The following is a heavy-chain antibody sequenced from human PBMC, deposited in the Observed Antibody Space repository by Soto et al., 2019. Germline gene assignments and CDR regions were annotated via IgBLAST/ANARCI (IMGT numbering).Heavy chain of an antibody. CDR1: GGSIGSGGYS. CDR2: IYPTGGT. D-gene: IGHD3-10*01. V-gene: IGHV4-30-2*01. J-gene: IGHJ5*02. CDR3: AREGSFGSGTPWNLEP. Sequence: SETLSLTCTVSGGSIGSGGYSWSWVRQPPGKGLEWIGRIYPTGGTYYNPSLRGRVTLLVDWPNNQFSLRLTSVTAADTAVYYCAREGSFGSGTPWNLEPWGQGTLVTVSS.